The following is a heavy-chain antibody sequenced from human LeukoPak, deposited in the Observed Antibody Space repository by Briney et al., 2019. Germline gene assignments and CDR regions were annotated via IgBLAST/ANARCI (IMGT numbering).Heavy chain of an antibody. Sequence: GGSLRLSCAASGFTFSSYGMSWVRQAPGKGLEWVSAISGGGGSTYYADSVKGRFTISRDNSKNTLYLQMNSLRAEDTAVYYCAKAGVAAAGTEYFQHWGQGTLVTVSS. CDR3: AKAGVAAAGTEYFQH. CDR1: GFTFSSYG. CDR2: ISGGGGST. D-gene: IGHD6-13*01. J-gene: IGHJ1*01. V-gene: IGHV3-23*01.